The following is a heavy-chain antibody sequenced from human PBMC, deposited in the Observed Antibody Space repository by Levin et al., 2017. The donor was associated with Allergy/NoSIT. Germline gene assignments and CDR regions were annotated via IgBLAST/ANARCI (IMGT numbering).Heavy chain of an antibody. D-gene: IGHD6-19*01. Sequence: PGESLKISCKGSGYSFTSYWIGWVRQMPGKGLEWMGIIYPGDSDTKYSPSFQGQVTISADKSISTAYMQWSSLKASDTAIYYCARQGGRYSSGWFDWGQGTLVTVSS. J-gene: IGHJ1*01. CDR2: IYPGDSDT. CDR3: ARQGGRYSSGWFD. V-gene: IGHV5-51*01. CDR1: GYSFTSYW.